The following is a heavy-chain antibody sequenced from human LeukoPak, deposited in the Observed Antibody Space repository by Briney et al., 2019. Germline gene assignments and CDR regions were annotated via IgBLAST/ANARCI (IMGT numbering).Heavy chain of an antibody. J-gene: IGHJ4*02. CDR3: ARHTPRGYYYDSSSFSVYYFGY. CDR2: IYYSGST. Sequence: SETLSLTCTVSGGSISSSSYYWGWIRQPPGKGLEWIGSIYYSGSTYYNPSLKSRVTISVDTSKNQFSLKLGSVTAADTAVYYCARHTPRGYYYDSSSFSVYYFGYWGQGTLVTVSS. V-gene: IGHV4-39*01. CDR1: GGSISSSSYY. D-gene: IGHD3-22*01.